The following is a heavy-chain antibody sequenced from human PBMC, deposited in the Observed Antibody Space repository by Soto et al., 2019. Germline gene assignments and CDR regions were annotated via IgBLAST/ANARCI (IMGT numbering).Heavy chain of an antibody. CDR3: AREAYGGLVVVPAVTDAFDI. CDR1: GGSISSGGYY. Sequence: KPSETLSLTCTVSGGSISSGGYYWSWIRQHPGKGLEWIGYIYYSGSTYYNPSLKSRVTISVDTSKNQFSLKLSSVTAADTAVYYCAREAYGGLVVVPAVTDAFDIWGQGTMVTVSS. CDR2: IYYSGST. V-gene: IGHV4-31*03. D-gene: IGHD2-2*01. J-gene: IGHJ3*02.